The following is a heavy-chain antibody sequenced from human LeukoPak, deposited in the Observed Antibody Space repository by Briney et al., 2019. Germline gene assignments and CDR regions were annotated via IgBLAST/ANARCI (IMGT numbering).Heavy chain of an antibody. CDR3: ARRVDCSGDSCEYFDY. J-gene: IGHJ4*02. CDR2: IYPGDSDT. Sequence: GEPLKTSCKCSGYSFTNYLIGWGRQMPGKGLEWMGIIYPGDSDTRYSPSYQGQVTISADKSISTAYLQWRSLKASDTAIYYCARRVDCSGDSCEYFDYWGQGTLVTVSS. CDR1: GYSFTNYL. V-gene: IGHV5-51*01. D-gene: IGHD2-15*01.